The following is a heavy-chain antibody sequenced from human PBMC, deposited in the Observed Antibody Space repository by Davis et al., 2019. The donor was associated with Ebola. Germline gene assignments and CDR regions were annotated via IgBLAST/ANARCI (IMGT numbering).Heavy chain of an antibody. CDR3: ARHYYGSGSYYYYYYGMDV. CDR2: IYYSGST. D-gene: IGHD3-10*01. Sequence: SETLSLTCTVSGGSISSYYWSWIRQPPGKGLEWIGYIYYSGSTNYNPSLKSRVTISVDKSKNQFSLKLSSVTAADTAVYYCARHYYGSGSYYYYYYGMDVWGQGTTVTVSS. J-gene: IGHJ6*02. V-gene: IGHV4-59*12. CDR1: GGSISSYY.